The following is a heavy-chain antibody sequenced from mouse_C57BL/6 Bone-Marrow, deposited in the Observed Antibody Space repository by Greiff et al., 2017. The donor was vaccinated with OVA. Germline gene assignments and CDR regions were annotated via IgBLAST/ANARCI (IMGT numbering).Heavy chain of an antibody. D-gene: IGHD2-3*01. CDR2: IYPSDSET. V-gene: IGHV1-61*01. CDR1: GYTFTSYW. J-gene: IGHJ4*01. CDR3: ARSGDGYYVYYAMDY. Sequence: VQLQQPGAELVRPGSSVKLSCKASGYTFTSYWMDWVKQRPGQGLEWIGNIYPSDSETHYNQKFKDKATLTVDKSSSTAYIQLSSLTSEDSAVYYCARSGDGYYVYYAMDYWGQGTSVTVSS.